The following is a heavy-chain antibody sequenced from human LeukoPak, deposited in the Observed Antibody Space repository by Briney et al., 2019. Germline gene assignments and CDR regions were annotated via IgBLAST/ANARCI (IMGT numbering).Heavy chain of an antibody. CDR3: ARLIRAWNDHFDP. CDR1: DGSFSSFS. Sequence: SETLSLTCTVSDGSFSSFSWSWIRQPAGKGLEWIGYIQLSGNSNYNPALKSRVSISLDTSKNQFSLHLSSVTAADTAVYYCARLIRAWNDHFDPWGQGTLVTVFS. CDR2: IQLSGNS. D-gene: IGHD1-1*01. V-gene: IGHV4-4*09. J-gene: IGHJ5*02.